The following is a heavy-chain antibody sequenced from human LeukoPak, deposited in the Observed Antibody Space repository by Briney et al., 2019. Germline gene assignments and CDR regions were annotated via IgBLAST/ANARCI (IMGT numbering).Heavy chain of an antibody. Sequence: SVKVSCKASGGTFSSYAISWVRQAPGQGLEWMGRIIPIFGTANYAQKFQGRVTITTDESTSTAYMELSSLRSEDTAVYYYARGGLVVVAAYFDYWGQGTLVTVSS. D-gene: IGHD2-15*01. CDR2: IIPIFGTA. V-gene: IGHV1-69*05. J-gene: IGHJ4*02. CDR1: GGTFSSYA. CDR3: ARGGLVVVAAYFDY.